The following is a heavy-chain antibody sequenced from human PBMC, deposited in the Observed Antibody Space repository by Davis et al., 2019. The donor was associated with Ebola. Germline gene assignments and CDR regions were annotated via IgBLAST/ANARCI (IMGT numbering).Heavy chain of an antibody. D-gene: IGHD3-10*02. J-gene: IGHJ4*02. CDR1: GYSFTNYA. CDR2: IKGVNGKT. CDR3: ARDLEANIGDVGTPMF. V-gene: IGHV1-3*01. Sequence: ASVKVSCKASGYSFTNYAMQRVRQAPGQSLEWIGWIKGVNGKTKYSQKFQGRVTLTRDTSATIGYMQLSGLKSEDTAVYYCARDLEANIGDVGTPMFWGQGTLVSVSS.